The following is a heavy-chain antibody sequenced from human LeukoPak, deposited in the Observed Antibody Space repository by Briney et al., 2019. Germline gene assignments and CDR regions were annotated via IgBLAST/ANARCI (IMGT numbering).Heavy chain of an antibody. V-gene: IGHV4-30-2*01. CDR3: ASTPPFEATRRGAFDI. D-gene: IGHD1-26*01. CDR1: GGSISSGGYY. J-gene: IGHJ3*02. Sequence: SQTLSLTCTVSGGSISSGGYYWSWIRQPPGKGLEWIGYIYHSGSTYYNPSLKSRVTISVDRSKNQFSLKLSSVTAADTAVYYCASTPPFEATRRGAFDIWGQGTMVTVSS. CDR2: IYHSGST.